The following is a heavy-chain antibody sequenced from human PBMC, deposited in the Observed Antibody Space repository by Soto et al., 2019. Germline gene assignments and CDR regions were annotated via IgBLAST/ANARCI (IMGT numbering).Heavy chain of an antibody. CDR3: ARWGHYHGSGNFNS. D-gene: IGHD3-22*01. J-gene: IGHJ4*02. Sequence: PSQTLSLTCAISGDSISTNTAAWNWIRQSPSRGLEWLGRTYYTSKWYNDYAVSVKSRITVNPDTSKNQFSLQLNSVTPDDTAVYYCARWGHYHGSGNFNSWGQGTQVTVSS. CDR2: TYYTSKWYN. CDR1: GDSISTNTAA. V-gene: IGHV6-1*01.